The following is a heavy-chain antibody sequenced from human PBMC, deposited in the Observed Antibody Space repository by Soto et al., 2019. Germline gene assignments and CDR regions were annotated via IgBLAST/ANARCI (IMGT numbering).Heavy chain of an antibody. CDR3: SRDCVEARNYYFGMDV. J-gene: IGHJ6*02. CDR1: GFTFSDYY. D-gene: IGHD6-6*01. CDR2: ISASSSYT. V-gene: IGHV3-11*06. Sequence: GSLRLSCEASGFTFSDYYMSWIRQAPGKGLEWVSYISASSSYTNYADSVKGRFTISRDNAKNSVYLQMNSLTAEDTAVYYCSRDCVEARNYYFGMDVWGQGTTVTVSS.